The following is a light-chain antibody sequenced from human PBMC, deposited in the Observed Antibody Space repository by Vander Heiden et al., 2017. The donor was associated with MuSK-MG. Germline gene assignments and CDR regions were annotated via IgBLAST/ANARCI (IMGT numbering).Light chain of an antibody. Sequence: EIVLTQSPATLSLSRGERATLSCRASQSVTSYLAWYQQKPGQAPRLLIYDASHRATGIPARFSGSGSGTDFTLTISSLEPEDFAVYYCQQRSNWPITFGQGTRLEIK. V-gene: IGKV3-11*01. J-gene: IGKJ5*01. CDR3: QQRSNWPIT. CDR1: QSVTSY. CDR2: DAS.